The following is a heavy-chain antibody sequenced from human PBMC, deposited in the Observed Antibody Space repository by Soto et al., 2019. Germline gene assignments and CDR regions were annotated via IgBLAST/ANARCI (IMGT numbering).Heavy chain of an antibody. V-gene: IGHV3-49*04. D-gene: IGHD4-17*01. CDR2: IRSKAYGGTT. Sequence: GGSLRLSCTASGFTFGDYAMSWVRQAPGKGLEWVGFIRSKAYGGTTEYAASVKGRFTISRDDSKSIAYLQMNSLKTEDTAVYYCTRDESTTVTSFYYGMDVWGQGTTVTVSS. CDR1: GFTFGDYA. CDR3: TRDESTTVTSFYYGMDV. J-gene: IGHJ6*02.